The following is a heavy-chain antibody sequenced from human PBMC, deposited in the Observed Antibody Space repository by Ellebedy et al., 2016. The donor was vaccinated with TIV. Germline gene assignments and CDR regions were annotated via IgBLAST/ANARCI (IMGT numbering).Heavy chain of an antibody. CDR1: RFTFSTYG. J-gene: IGHJ5*02. V-gene: IGHV3-23*01. CDR3: VAPVPVYSSGWGS. D-gene: IGHD6-19*01. CDR2: ISSSGGST. Sequence: GESLKISCAAPRFTFSTYGMSWVRQAPGKGLEWVSTISSSGGSTYYADSVKGRFTISRDNSKNTLYLQMNSLRAEDTAVYYCVAPVPVYSSGWGSWGQGTLVTVSS.